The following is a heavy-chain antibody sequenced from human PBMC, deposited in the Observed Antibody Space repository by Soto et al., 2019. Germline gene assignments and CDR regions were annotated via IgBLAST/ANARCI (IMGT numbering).Heavy chain of an antibody. V-gene: IGHV4-59*12. Sequence: SETLSLTCTVSGGSMSPYYWSWIRQSPGKGLEWIGFIYYNGNTNYNPSLRSRVAMSVDTSKSQFSLKLSSVTAADTAVYYCARGMTTVTTFDYWGEGTLVTVSS. CDR2: IYYNGNT. CDR1: GGSMSPYY. CDR3: ARGMTTVTTFDY. J-gene: IGHJ4*02. D-gene: IGHD4-17*01.